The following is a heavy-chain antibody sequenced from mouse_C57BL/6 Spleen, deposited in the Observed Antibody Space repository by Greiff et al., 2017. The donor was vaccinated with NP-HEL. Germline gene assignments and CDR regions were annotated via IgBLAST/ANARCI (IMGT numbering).Heavy chain of an antibody. CDR1: GYTFTSYW. D-gene: IGHD1-1*01. CDR2: IDPTSGGT. Sequence: HVQLQQPGAELVKPGASVKLSCKASGYTFTSYWMHWVKQRPGRGLAWIGRIDPTSGGTKYNEKFKSKATLTVDKPSSTAYMQLSSLTSEDAEVYYCAREGSYYYGSSLDCWGQGATLTVSS. CDR3: AREGSYYYGSSLDC. V-gene: IGHV1-72*01. J-gene: IGHJ2*01.